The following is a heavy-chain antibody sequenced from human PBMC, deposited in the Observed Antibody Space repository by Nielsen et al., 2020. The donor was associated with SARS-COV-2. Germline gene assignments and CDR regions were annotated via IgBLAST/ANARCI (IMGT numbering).Heavy chain of an antibody. CDR3: ARGRLGGPANDY. CDR2: IYHSGST. V-gene: IGHV4-4*02. J-gene: IGHJ4*02. D-gene: IGHD1-26*01. Sequence: SETLSLTCAVSGGSISSSNWWSWVRQPPGKGLEWIGEIYHSGSTNYNPSLKSRVTISVDTSKNQFSLKLSSVTAADTAVYYCARGRLGGPANDYWGQGTLVTVSS. CDR1: GGSISSSNW.